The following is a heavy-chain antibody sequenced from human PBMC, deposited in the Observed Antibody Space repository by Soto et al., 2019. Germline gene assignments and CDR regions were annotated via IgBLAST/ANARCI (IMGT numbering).Heavy chain of an antibody. CDR2: ISYDGSNK. V-gene: IGHV3-30*18. CDR3: AKDVEMATIRYFDY. Sequence: QVQLVESGGGVVQPGRSLRLSCAASGFTFSSYGMHWVRQAPGKGLEWVAVISYDGSNKYYADSVKGRFIISRDNSKNTLYLQMNSLRAEDTAVYYCAKDVEMATIRYFDYWGQGTLVTVSS. CDR1: GFTFSSYG. J-gene: IGHJ4*02. D-gene: IGHD5-12*01.